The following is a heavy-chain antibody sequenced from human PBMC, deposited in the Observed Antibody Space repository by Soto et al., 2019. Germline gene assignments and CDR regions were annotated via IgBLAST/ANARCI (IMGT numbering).Heavy chain of an antibody. CDR2: ISGSGASK. CDR1: GFSYDYYA. D-gene: IGHD4-17*01. CDR3: VKDSQAGDYGDPNFSFPGMDV. V-gene: IGHV3-23*01. J-gene: IGHJ6*02. Sequence: RWSLRLSCAASGFSYDYYAMSWVRHEPGKGLEWVSTISGSGASKYDADSVMGRFAGSGDNSRNTLHLQMNSLNAADTALYYCVKDSQAGDYGDPNFSFPGMDVWGQGTTVTVS.